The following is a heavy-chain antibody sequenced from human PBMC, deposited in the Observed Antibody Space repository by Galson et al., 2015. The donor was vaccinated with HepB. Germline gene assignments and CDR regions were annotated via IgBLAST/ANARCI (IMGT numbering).Heavy chain of an antibody. CDR2: VQTSGVT. CDR1: GASISISTFY. CDR3: VRALGGSYFYGMDV. Sequence: ATLSLACSVTGASISISTFYWVWIRQTPVKGLEWIGTVQTSGVTYYNPSLNNRVTVSGDPAKNQFSLRVRSVTAADTAVYYCVRALGGSYFYGMDVWGQGTTVIVSS. J-gene: IGHJ6*02. V-gene: IGHV4-39*01.